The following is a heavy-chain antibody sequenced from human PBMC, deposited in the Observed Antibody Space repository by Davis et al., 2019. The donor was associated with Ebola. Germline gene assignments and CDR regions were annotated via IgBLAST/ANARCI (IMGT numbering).Heavy chain of an antibody. V-gene: IGHV4-34*01. Sequence: PSETLSLTCAVYGGSFSGYYWSWIRQPPGKGLEWIGEINHSGSTNYNPSLKSRVTISVDTSKNQFSLKLSSVTAADTAVYYCARGIAAAGTGGAFDIWGQGTMVTVSS. J-gene: IGHJ3*02. CDR3: ARGIAAAGTGGAFDI. CDR1: GGSFSGYY. CDR2: INHSGST. D-gene: IGHD6-13*01.